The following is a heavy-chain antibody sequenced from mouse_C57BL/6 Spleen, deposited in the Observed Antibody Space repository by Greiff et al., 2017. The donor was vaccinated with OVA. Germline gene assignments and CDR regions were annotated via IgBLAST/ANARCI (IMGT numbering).Heavy chain of an antibody. CDR2: ISSGSSTI. D-gene: IGHD3-3*01. CDR1: GFTFSDYG. V-gene: IGHV5-17*01. Sequence: DVMLVESGGGLVKPGGSLKLSCAASGFTFSDYGMHWVRQAPEKGLEWVAYISSGSSTIYYADTVKGRFTIYRDNAKNTLFLQMTSLRSEDTAMYYCARRSYGSYFDYWGQGTTLTVSS. CDR3: ARRSYGSYFDY. J-gene: IGHJ2*01.